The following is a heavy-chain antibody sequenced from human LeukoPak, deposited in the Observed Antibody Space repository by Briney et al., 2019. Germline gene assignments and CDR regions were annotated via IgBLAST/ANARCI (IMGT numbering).Heavy chain of an antibody. D-gene: IGHD5-18*01. CDR1: GGSFSGYY. J-gene: IGHJ4*02. CDR3: ASRHRWSGYSYF. V-gene: IGHV4-34*01. CDR2: INHSGST. Sequence: SETLSLTCAVYGGSFSGYYWSWIRQPPGKGLEWIGEINHSGSTNYNPSLKSRVTISVDTSKNQFSLKLSSVTAAGTAVYYCASRHRWSGYSYFWGQGTLVTVSS.